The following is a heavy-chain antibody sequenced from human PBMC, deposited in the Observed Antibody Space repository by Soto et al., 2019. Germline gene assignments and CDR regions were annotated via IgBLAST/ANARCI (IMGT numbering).Heavy chain of an antibody. Sequence: SETLSLTCTVSDGSISSYYWSWIRQPPGKGLEWIGYIYYSGSTDHNPSLKSRVTISVDTSKNQFSLKLSSVTAADTAVYFCARHWYGSGTHYPFDSWGQGTLVTVSS. D-gene: IGHD3-10*01. CDR3: ARHWYGSGTHYPFDS. CDR1: DGSISSYY. CDR2: IYYSGST. J-gene: IGHJ4*02. V-gene: IGHV4-59*08.